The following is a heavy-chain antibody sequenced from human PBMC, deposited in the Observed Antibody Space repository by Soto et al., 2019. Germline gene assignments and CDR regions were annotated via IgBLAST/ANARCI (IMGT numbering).Heavy chain of an antibody. V-gene: IGHV4-39*01. J-gene: IGHJ4*02. CDR3: ARLRTYYDFWSGYLPHFDY. D-gene: IGHD3-3*01. Sequence: SETLSLTCTVSGGSISSSSYYWGWIRQPPGKGLEWIGSIYYSGSTYYNPSLKSRVTISVDTSKNQFSLKLSSVTAADTAVYYCARLRTYYDFWSGYLPHFDYWGQGTLVTVSS. CDR2: IYYSGST. CDR1: GGSISSSSYY.